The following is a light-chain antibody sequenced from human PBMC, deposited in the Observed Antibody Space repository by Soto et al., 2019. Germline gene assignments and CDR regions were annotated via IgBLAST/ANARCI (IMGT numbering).Light chain of an antibody. CDR3: SSYAGSNNVL. CDR1: SSDVGGYNF. V-gene: IGLV2-8*01. Sequence: QAVVTQPPSASGSPGQSVAISCTGTSSDVGGYNFVSWYQQHPGKAPKVLIYEVSKRASGVPDRFSGSKSGNTASLTVSGLQAEDEADYYCSSYAGSNNVLFGGGTKLTVL. J-gene: IGLJ2*01. CDR2: EVS.